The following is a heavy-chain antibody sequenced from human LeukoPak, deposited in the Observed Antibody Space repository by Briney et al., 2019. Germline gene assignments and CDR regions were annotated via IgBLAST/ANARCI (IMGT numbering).Heavy chain of an antibody. CDR2: SRKKSNGYIT. V-gene: IGHV3-72*01. D-gene: IGHD2-15*01. CDR1: GFTLSDHY. J-gene: IGHJ5*02. CDR3: ARKYCSAGRCYEGFDL. Sequence: GGSLRLSCAVSGFTLSDHYIHWLRQSPGRGVEGFGHSRKKSNGYITQHAACVIHNFTISREELKNSVFLQLNSLKTECTSVYYCARKYCSAGRCYEGFDLWGQGTLVTVSS.